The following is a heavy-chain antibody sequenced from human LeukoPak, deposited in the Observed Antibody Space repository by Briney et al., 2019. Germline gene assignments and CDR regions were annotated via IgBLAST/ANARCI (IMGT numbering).Heavy chain of an antibody. V-gene: IGHV3-30*18. J-gene: IGHJ4*02. D-gene: IGHD3-22*01. Sequence: GRSLRLSCAASGFTFSSYGMHWVRQAPGKGLEWVAVISYDGSNKYYADSVKGRFTISRDNSKNTLYLQMNSLRAEDTAVYYCAKAPDAYDSSGYYSLQGGYWGQGTLVTVSS. CDR3: AKAPDAYDSSGYYSLQGGY. CDR1: GFTFSSYG. CDR2: ISYDGSNK.